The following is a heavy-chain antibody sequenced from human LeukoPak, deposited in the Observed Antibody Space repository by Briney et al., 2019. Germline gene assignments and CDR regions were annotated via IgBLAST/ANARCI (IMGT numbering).Heavy chain of an antibody. V-gene: IGHV5-51*01. D-gene: IGHD3-9*01. CDR3: ARALHYDILTGYFDY. CDR1: GYSFTSYW. CDR2: IYPGDSDT. J-gene: IGHJ4*02. Sequence: GGSLKISCKGSGYSFTSYWIGWVRQMPGKGLEWMGIIYPGDSDTRYSPSFQGQVTISADKSISTAYLQWSSLKASDTAMYYCARALHYDILTGYFDYWGQGTLVTVSS.